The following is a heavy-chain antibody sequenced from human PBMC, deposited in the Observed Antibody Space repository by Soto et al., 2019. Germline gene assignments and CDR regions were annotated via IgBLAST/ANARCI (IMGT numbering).Heavy chain of an antibody. CDR1: GGSISSSSYY. J-gene: IGHJ4*02. V-gene: IGHV4-39*01. CDR2: IYYSGST. D-gene: IGHD3-10*01. Sequence: SETLSLTCTGSGGSISSSSYYWGWIRQPPGKGLEWIGSIYYSGSTYYNPSLKSRVTISVDTSKNQFSLKLSSVTAADTAVYYCARNRPLVRGVFDYWGQGTLVTVYS. CDR3: ARNRPLVRGVFDY.